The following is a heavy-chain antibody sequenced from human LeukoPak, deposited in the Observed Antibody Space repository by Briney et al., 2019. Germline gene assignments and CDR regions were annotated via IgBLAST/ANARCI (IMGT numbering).Heavy chain of an antibody. D-gene: IGHD2-2*01. CDR1: GGSISSSSYY. CDR3: ARQRVVVPAAPRWFDP. J-gene: IGHJ5*02. Sequence: PSETLSLTCTVSGGSISSSSYYWGWIRQPPGKGLEWIGSIYYSGSTYYNPSLKSRVTISVDTSKNQFSLKLSSVTAADTAVYYCARQRVVVPAAPRWFDPWGQGTLVTASS. V-gene: IGHV4-39*01. CDR2: IYYSGST.